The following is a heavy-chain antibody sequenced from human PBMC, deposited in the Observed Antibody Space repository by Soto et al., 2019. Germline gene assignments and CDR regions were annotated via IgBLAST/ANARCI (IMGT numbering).Heavy chain of an antibody. CDR1: GYTFASYY. J-gene: IGHJ4*02. D-gene: IGHD5-12*01. CDR3: AAGHGYNFSFDY. V-gene: IGHV1-46*01. Sequence: ASVKVSCKASGYTFASYYIHCVRQAPGQGLEWMGIINPSGGVTRYAQNFQGRVAMTRDTSTSTVYMELSSLRSEDTAVYYCAAGHGYNFSFDYWGQGTLVTVSS. CDR2: INPSGGVT.